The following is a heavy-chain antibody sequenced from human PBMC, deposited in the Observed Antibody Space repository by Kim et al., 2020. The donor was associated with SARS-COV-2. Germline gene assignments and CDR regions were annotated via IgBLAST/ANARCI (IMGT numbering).Heavy chain of an antibody. V-gene: IGHV1-69*01. D-gene: IGHD3-10*01. Sequence: KFQGRVTITADESTSTDYMLLSSLRSEDTAVYYCARASRRYYGSGSFDYWGQGTLVTVSS. J-gene: IGHJ4*02. CDR3: ARASRRYYGSGSFDY.